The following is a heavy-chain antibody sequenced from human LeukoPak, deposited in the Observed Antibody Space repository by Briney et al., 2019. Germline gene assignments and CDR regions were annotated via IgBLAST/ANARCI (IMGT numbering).Heavy chain of an antibody. Sequence: PSETLSLTCTVSGGSISSGDYYWSWIRQPPGKGLEWIGYIYYSGSTYYNPSLKTRVTISVDTSKNQFSLKLSSVTAADTAVHYCARERMATRNDAFDIWGQGTMVTVSS. J-gene: IGHJ3*02. V-gene: IGHV4-30-4*01. CDR1: GGSISSGDYY. CDR3: ARERMATRNDAFDI. CDR2: IYYSGST. D-gene: IGHD5-24*01.